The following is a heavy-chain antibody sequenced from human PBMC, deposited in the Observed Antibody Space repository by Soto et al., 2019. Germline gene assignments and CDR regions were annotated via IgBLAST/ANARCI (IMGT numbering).Heavy chain of an antibody. CDR3: ARDGKRFNYSRYDYYNFYMDV. CDR1: GFTFSDYY. CDR2: ISSSGYTI. D-gene: IGHD4-4*01. Sequence: QVQLVESGGGLVKPGGSLRLSCEASGFTFSDYYMSWIRQAPGKGLEWVSYISSSGYTIYYADSVKGRFTMSRDNAKNSLNRQMDSLRAEDTAVYYCARDGKRFNYSRYDYYNFYMDVCGKGTTVTVSS. V-gene: IGHV3-11*01. J-gene: IGHJ6*03.